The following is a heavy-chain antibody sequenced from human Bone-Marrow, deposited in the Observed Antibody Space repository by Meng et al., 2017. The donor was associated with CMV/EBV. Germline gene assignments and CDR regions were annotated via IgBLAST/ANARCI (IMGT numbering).Heavy chain of an antibody. CDR3: AKDHRGAIFGVEYLYGMDV. D-gene: IGHD3-3*01. V-gene: IGHV3-30*02. Sequence: GESLKISCAASGFTFSSYDIHWVRQVPGKGLEWVAFIRYDGTNKYYVDSVKGRFTISRDNSKNTLSLQMNSLRPEDTAVYYCAKDHRGAIFGVEYLYGMDVWGQGTTVTVSS. CDR1: GFTFSSYD. CDR2: IRYDGTNK. J-gene: IGHJ6*02.